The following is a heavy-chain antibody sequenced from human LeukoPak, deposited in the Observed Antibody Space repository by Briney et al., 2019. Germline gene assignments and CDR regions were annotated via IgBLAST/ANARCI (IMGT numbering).Heavy chain of an antibody. J-gene: IGHJ6*02. CDR2: IIPILGIA. CDR1: GATFSSYA. V-gene: IGHV1-69*04. D-gene: IGHD2-2*01. Sequence: GASVKLSCKASGATFSSYAISWVRQAPGQGLEWMGRIIPILGIANYAQKFQGRVTITAAKSTSTAYMELSSLGSEDTAVYYCARTPEGYCSSTSCQPTDYYYYYGMDVWGQGTTVTVSS. CDR3: ARTPEGYCSSTSCQPTDYYYYYGMDV.